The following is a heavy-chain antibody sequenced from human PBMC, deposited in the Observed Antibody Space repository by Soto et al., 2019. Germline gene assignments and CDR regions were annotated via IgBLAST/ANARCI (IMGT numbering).Heavy chain of an antibody. CDR3: TTDRWYIDDYSNYDY. D-gene: IGHD4-4*01. J-gene: IGHJ4*02. Sequence: GGSLRLSCAASGFTFSNAWMSWVRQAPGKGLEWVGRIKSKTDGGTTDYAAPVKGRFTISRDDSKNTLYLQMNSLKTEDTAVYYCTTDRWYIDDYSNYDYWGQGTLVTVSS. CDR2: IKSKTDGGTT. V-gene: IGHV3-15*01. CDR1: GFTFSNAW.